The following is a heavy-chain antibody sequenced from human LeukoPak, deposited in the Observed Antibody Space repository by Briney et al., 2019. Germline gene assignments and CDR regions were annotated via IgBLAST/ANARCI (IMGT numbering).Heavy chain of an antibody. V-gene: IGHV5-10-1*01. CDR3: ARHRGGPIFDY. J-gene: IGHJ4*02. CDR2: IDPSDSYT. Sequence: GEYLKIYWNGSGYSLTSYWISLVRQMPGQGLEWMGRIDPSDSYTNHSQPFQGHVTISTDKSISTAYLQWRSLKASDTAMDYWARHRGGPIFDYWGQGTLVTVSS. CDR1: GYSLTSYW. D-gene: IGHD3-10*01.